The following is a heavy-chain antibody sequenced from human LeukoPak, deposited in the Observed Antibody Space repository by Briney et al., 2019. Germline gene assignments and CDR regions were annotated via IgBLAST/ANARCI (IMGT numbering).Heavy chain of an antibody. D-gene: IGHD6-13*01. J-gene: IGHJ6*03. Sequence: SVKVSCKASGGTFSSYAISWVRQAPGQGLEWMGGIIPIFGTANYGQKFQGRVTITTDESTSTAYMELSSLRSEDTAVYYCASTSAAAGRDYYYYYMDVWGKGTTVTVSS. V-gene: IGHV1-69*05. CDR1: GGTFSSYA. CDR2: IIPIFGTA. CDR3: ASTSAAAGRDYYYYYMDV.